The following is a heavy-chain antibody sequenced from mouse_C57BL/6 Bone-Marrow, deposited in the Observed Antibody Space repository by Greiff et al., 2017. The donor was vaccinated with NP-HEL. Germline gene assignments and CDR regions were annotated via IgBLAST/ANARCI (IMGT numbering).Heavy chain of an antibody. CDR2: FYPRSGNT. D-gene: IGHD4-1*01. CDR1: GYTFTSYG. J-gene: IGHJ3*01. V-gene: IGHV1-81*01. CDR3: ARSWERTWFAY. Sequence: QVHVKQSGAELARPGASVKLSCKASGYTFTSYGISWVKQRTGQGLEWIGEFYPRSGNTYYNEKFKGKATLTADKSSSTAYMELRSLTSEDSAVYFCARSWERTWFAYWGQGTLVTVSA.